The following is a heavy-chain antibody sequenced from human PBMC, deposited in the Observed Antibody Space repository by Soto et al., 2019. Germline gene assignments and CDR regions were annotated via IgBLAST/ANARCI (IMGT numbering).Heavy chain of an antibody. CDR1: GYTLTELS. D-gene: IGHD6-19*01. CDR2: FDPEDGET. J-gene: IGHJ4*02. V-gene: IGHV1-24*01. CDR3: ARNQWLDSPSDY. Sequence: ASVKVSCKVSGYTLTELSMHWVRQAPGKGLEWMGGFDPEDGETNYAQKFQGRVTMTDDTSTGTAYMELRSLRSEDTAVYYCARNQWLDSPSDYWGQGTLVTVAS.